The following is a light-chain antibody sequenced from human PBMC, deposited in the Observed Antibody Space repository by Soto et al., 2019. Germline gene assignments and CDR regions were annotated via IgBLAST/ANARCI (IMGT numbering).Light chain of an antibody. Sequence: QSALTQPRSVSGSPGQSVTISCTGTSSDVGGYNYVSWYQQHPGKAPKLIIYDVTKRPSGVPDRLSGSKSGNTASLTISGLQAEDEADYYCCSYVGSITFVFGTGTQLTVL. CDR1: SSDVGGYNY. CDR2: DVT. J-gene: IGLJ7*01. CDR3: CSYVGSITFV. V-gene: IGLV2-11*01.